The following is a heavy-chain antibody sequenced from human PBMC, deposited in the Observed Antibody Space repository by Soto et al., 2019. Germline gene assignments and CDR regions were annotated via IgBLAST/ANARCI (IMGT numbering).Heavy chain of an antibody. CDR2: MNPNSGNT. Sequence: GASVKVSCKASGYTFTSYDINWVRQATGQGLEWMGWMNPNSGNTGYAQKFQGRVTMTRNTSISTAYMELSSLRSEDTAVYYCARDPNLLHYDFWSGYFPRYYYYYMDVWG. D-gene: IGHD3-3*01. CDR1: GYTFTSYD. CDR3: ARDPNLLHYDFWSGYFPRYYYYYMDV. J-gene: IGHJ6*03. V-gene: IGHV1-8*01.